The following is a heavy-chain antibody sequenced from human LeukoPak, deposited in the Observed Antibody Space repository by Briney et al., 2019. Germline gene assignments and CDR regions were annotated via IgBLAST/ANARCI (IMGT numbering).Heavy chain of an antibody. D-gene: IGHD3-10*01. Sequence: PGRSLRLSCAASGFTLDDYAMHWVRQAPGKGLEWVSGISWNSGSIGYADSVKGRFTISRDNAKNSLYLQMNSLRAEDMALYYCAKDGYGSGSYYTLGKYYFDYWGQGTLVTVSS. J-gene: IGHJ4*02. CDR1: GFTLDDYA. V-gene: IGHV3-9*03. CDR2: ISWNSGSI. CDR3: AKDGYGSGSYYTLGKYYFDY.